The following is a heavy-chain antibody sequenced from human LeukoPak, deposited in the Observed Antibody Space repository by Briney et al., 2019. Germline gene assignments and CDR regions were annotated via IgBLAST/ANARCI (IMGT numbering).Heavy chain of an antibody. Sequence: GGSLRLSCAASGFTFSSDWMNWVRQAPGKGLEWVATINQDGSVKYYVDSVKGRFTISRDNTKNSLYLQMNSLTAEDTAVYYCAELGITMIGGVWGKGTTVTISS. J-gene: IGHJ6*04. CDR2: INQDGSVK. D-gene: IGHD3-10*02. CDR1: GFTFSSDW. V-gene: IGHV3-7*01. CDR3: AELGITMIGGV.